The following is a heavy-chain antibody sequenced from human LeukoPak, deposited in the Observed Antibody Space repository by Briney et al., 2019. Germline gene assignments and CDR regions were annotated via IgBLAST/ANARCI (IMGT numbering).Heavy chain of an antibody. Sequence: GGSLRLSCAASGFTFSNYWMNWIRQAPGKGLEWVANIKQDGSEKYYVDSVKGRFTISRDNAKNSMYLKMNSLRAEDTAVYYCARGRSSSFGYWGQGTLVTVSS. CDR2: IKQDGSEK. D-gene: IGHD6-6*01. V-gene: IGHV3-7*01. CDR3: ARGRSSSFGY. J-gene: IGHJ4*02. CDR1: GFTFSNYW.